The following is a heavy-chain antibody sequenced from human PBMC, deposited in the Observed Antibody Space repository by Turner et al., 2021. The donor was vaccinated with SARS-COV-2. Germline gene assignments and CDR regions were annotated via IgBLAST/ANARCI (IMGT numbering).Heavy chain of an antibody. J-gene: IGHJ3*02. V-gene: IGHV4-39*01. CDR3: ARQSEWELLGVLDAFDI. CDR2: IYYSGST. Sequence: QLQLQESGPRLVNPSETLSPPCTVPGGPLSSSTHFWGWIRQPPGKGLEWIGSIYYSGSTYYNASLKSRVTMSGDTSKNQFSLKLSSVTAADTAVYYCARQSEWELLGVLDAFDIWGQGTMVTVSS. CDR1: GGPLSSSTHF. D-gene: IGHD1-26*01.